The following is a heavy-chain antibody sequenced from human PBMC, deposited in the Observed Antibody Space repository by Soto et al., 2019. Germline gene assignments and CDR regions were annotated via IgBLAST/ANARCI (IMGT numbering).Heavy chain of an antibody. CDR3: TAQFYFDASGYSFDL. J-gene: IGHJ4*02. V-gene: IGHV3-15*01. D-gene: IGHD3-22*01. CDR1: EFTFNNAW. Sequence: GGSLGISCAASEFTFNNAWMVWVGQAPGQGLEWVGHMKSKSEGETTDYAAPVKGRFTISRDDSKNTVYLQMNSLTTEDTAVYYCTAQFYFDASGYSFDLWGQGTMVTVSS. CDR2: MKSKSEGETT.